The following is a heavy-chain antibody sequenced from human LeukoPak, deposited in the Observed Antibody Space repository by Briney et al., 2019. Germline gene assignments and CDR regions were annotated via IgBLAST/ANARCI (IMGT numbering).Heavy chain of an antibody. J-gene: IGHJ4*02. D-gene: IGHD4-17*01. V-gene: IGHV3-7*01. CDR2: IKQDGSGK. CDR3: VRHPYGDHGY. Sequence: GGSLRLSCAASGFTFSNYWMTWVRQAPGKGLEWVANIKQDGSGKTYVESVKGRFTISRDNAKNSLYLQMNSLRAEDTAVYYCVRHPYGDHGYWGQGTLVTVSS. CDR1: GFTFSNYW.